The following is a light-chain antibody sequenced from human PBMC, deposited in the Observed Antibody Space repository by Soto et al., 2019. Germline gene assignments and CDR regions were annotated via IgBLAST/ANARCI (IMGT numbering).Light chain of an antibody. CDR2: GAS. J-gene: IGKJ1*01. CDR1: QSISSSY. Sequence: EIVLTQSPGTLSLSPGERATLSCRASQSISSSYLAWYQHKPGQTPRLLIYGASSRATGIPDRFSGSGSGTDFTLTISRLEAEDFAVYYCQHYGSTPRTFGQGTKVEIK. V-gene: IGKV3-20*01. CDR3: QHYGSTPRT.